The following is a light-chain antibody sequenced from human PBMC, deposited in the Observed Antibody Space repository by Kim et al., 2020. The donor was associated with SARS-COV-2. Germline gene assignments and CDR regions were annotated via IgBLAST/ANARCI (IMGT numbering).Light chain of an antibody. CDR1: SLRRYY. CDR2: GKN. V-gene: IGLV3-19*01. Sequence: SSELTQDPAVSVALGQTVRITCQGDSLRRYYASWYQQKSGQAPVLVIYGKNNRPSGIPDRVSGCSSGNTASLTITGAQAEDEADYYCHSRDSSDNHLFGG. J-gene: IGLJ3*02. CDR3: HSRDSSDNHL.